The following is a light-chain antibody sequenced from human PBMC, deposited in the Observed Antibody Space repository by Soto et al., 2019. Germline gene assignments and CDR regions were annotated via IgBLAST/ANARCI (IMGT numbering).Light chain of an antibody. J-gene: IGKJ5*01. V-gene: IGKV3-11*01. CDR3: QQRSNWPPVIT. CDR2: DAS. CDR1: QSFSSY. Sequence: EIVLTQSPATLSLSPGERATLSCRASQSFSSYLAWYKQKPGQAPRLLIYDASKRDTGIPARFSVRGSGTYFTLTIISLEPEDFAVYYCQQRSNWPPVITFGQGTRLEIK.